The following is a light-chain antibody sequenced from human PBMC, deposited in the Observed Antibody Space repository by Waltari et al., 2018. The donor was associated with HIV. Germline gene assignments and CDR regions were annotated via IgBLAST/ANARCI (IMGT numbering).Light chain of an antibody. CDR3: CSYTGTNPFLV. CDR2: EVT. V-gene: IGLV2-23*02. Sequence: QSALTQPASVSLSPGHSFTISFTLTNINFFIYNLVSFYQQHPGIAPKLIIYEVTQRPSGVSSRFSGSKSGNTASLTISGLQAEDEANYYCCSYTGTNPFLVFGGGTKLTVL. CDR1: NINFFIYNL. J-gene: IGLJ3*02.